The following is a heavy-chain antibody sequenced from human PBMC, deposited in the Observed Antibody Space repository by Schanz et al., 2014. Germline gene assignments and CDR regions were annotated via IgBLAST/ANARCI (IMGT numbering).Heavy chain of an antibody. Sequence: QVQLQQWGAGLLKPSETLSLTCAVYGGSFSGYYWSWIRQPPGKGLEWIGEIYHTGSTNYNPSLNSRVPISVDTSKTQFSLTLTSLTAADTAVYYCARDTTWRLDLWGRGTLVTVSS. J-gene: IGHJ2*01. CDR1: GGSFSGYY. CDR3: ARDTTWRLDL. CDR2: IYHTGST. D-gene: IGHD1-1*01. V-gene: IGHV4-34*01.